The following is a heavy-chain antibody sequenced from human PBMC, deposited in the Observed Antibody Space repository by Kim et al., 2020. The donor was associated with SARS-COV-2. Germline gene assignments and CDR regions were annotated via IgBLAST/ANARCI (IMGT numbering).Heavy chain of an antibody. CDR2: ISYDGSNK. CDR1: GFTFSSYG. V-gene: IGHV3-33*05. D-gene: IGHD1-26*01. Sequence: GGSLRLSCAASGFTFSSYGMHWVRQAPGKGLEWVAVISYDGSNKYYADSVKGRFTISRDNSKNTLYLQRNSLRAEDTAVYYCARGYGEVPRISGSHFDYWGQGTLVTVSS. CDR3: ARGYGEVPRISGSHFDY. J-gene: IGHJ4*02.